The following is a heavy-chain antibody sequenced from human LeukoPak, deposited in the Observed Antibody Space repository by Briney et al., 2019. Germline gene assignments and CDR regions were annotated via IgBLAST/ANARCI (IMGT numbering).Heavy chain of an antibody. V-gene: IGHV4-30-2*01. CDR2: IYDDGSS. CDR3: ARGYFDWLLG. J-gene: IGHJ4*02. CDR1: GGSISTGGYA. Sequence: PSETLSLTCGVSGGSISTGGYAWSWIRQPPGKGLEYIGCIYDDGSSYYNPSLKSRVTISLDKSQNQFSLKLTSVTAADTAVYYCARGYFDWLLGWGQGTLVTVSS. D-gene: IGHD3-9*01.